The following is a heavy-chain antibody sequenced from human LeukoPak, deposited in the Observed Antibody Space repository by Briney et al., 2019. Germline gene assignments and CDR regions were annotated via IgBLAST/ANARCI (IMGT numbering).Heavy chain of an antibody. Sequence: SETLSLTCTVSGVSISSSYSYWGWLRQPPGMGLEWIGSIYYTGNTYYLPSLKSRVTISVYTSKNQFSLKLSSVTAADTAVYYGARGGVTIFGVATHTNWFDPWGQGTLVTVSS. CDR1: GVSISSSYSY. CDR2: IYYTGNT. D-gene: IGHD3-3*01. CDR3: ARGGVTIFGVATHTNWFDP. V-gene: IGHV4-39*07. J-gene: IGHJ5*02.